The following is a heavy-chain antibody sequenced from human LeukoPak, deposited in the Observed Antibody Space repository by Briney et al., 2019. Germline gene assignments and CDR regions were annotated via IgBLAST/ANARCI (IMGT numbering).Heavy chain of an antibody. V-gene: IGHV6-1*01. CDR1: GDSVSSNSAA. J-gene: IGHJ6*02. CDR2: AYYRSKWYN. Sequence: SQTLSLTCALSGDSVSSNSAAWTWIRQSPSRGLEWLGRAYYRSKWYNDYAVSLKSRITINPDTSKNQFSLQLNSVTPEDTAVYYCARDLEYSSSYYYYGMDVWGQGTTVTVSS. CDR3: ARDLEYSSSYYYYGMDV. D-gene: IGHD6-6*01.